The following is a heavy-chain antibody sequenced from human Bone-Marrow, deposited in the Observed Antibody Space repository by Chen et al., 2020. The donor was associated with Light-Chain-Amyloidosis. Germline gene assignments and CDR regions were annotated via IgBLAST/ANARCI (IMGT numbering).Heavy chain of an antibody. J-gene: IGHJ4*02. CDR3: AKGHDYGDYGEYYFDY. D-gene: IGHD4-17*01. CDR2: IRYDGSNK. Sequence: QVQLVEAGGGVVQHGGSLRLHCAASGFTFSSYGIHWVRQAPGKGLEWVAFIRYDGSNKYYADSVKGRFTISRDNSKNTLYLQMNSLRAEDTALYYCAKGHDYGDYGEYYFDYWGQGTLVTVSS. CDR1: GFTFSSYG. V-gene: IGHV3-30*02.